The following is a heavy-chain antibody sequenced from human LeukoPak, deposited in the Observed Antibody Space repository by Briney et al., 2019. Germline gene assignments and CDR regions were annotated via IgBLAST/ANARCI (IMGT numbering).Heavy chain of an antibody. V-gene: IGHV4-30-2*01. J-gene: IGHJ2*01. Sequence: SQTLSLTCTVSGGSISSGGYYWSWIRQPPGKGLEWIEYIYHSGSTYYNPSLKSRLTISVDTSKNQFSLKLSSVPAADTAVYYCARLDILTDWYFDLWGRGTLVTVSS. CDR1: GGSISSGGYY. CDR2: IYHSGST. CDR3: ARLDILTDWYFDL. D-gene: IGHD3-9*01.